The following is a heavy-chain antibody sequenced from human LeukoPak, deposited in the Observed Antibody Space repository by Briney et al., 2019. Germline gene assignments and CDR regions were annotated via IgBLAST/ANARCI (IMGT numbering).Heavy chain of an antibody. V-gene: IGHV3-23*01. J-gene: IGHJ2*01. CDR3: AKPAAGYCSGVPCYRYFDL. CDR2: ITGSGATL. CDR1: GFTFSTYW. D-gene: IGHD2-15*01. Sequence: PGRSLRLSCAASGFTFSTYWVHWVRQAPGKGLEWVSTITGSGATLYYADSVRGRFTISRDNSKNMQYLQMNSPSADDTAVYYCAKPAAGYCSGVPCYRYFDLWGRGTLVTVSS.